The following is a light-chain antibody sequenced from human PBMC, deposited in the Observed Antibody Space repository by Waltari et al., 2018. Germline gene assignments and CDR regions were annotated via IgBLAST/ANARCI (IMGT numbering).Light chain of an antibody. V-gene: IGLV1-40*01. CDR3: QSYDRSLSGWV. Sequence: QSVLTQPPSVSGAPGQRVPISCTGSSSNLGAGSDVHWYQQLPGTVPKLLIDGNNNRPSGVPDRFSGSKSGTSASLAITGLQAEDEGDYYCQSYDRSLSGWVFGGGTKLTVL. CDR2: GNN. CDR1: SSNLGAGSD. J-gene: IGLJ3*02.